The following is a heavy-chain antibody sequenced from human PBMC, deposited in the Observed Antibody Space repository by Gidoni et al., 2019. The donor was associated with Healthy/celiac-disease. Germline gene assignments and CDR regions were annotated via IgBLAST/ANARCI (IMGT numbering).Heavy chain of an antibody. CDR2: IYHSGST. D-gene: IGHD3-22*01. J-gene: IGHJ5*02. V-gene: IGHV4-30-2*01. Sequence: QLQLQESGSGLVKPSQTLSLTCAVSGGSISRGGYSWSWIRQPPGKGLEWIGYIYHSGSTYDNPSLKSRVTISVDRSKNQFSLKLSSVTAADTAVYYCARERGGYYYDSSGPNWFDPWGQGTLVTVSS. CDR3: ARERGGYYYDSSGPNWFDP. CDR1: GGSISRGGYS.